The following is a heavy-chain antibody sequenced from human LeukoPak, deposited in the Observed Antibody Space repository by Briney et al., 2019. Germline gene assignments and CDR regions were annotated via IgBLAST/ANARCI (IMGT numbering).Heavy chain of an antibody. Sequence: PSGTLSLTCTVSGGSISSYYWSWIRQPPGKGLEWIGHIYYSGSTNYNPSLKSRVTISIDTSKNQFSLRLSSVTAADTAVYYCARGAAGYSYGWGQGTLVTVSS. D-gene: IGHD5-18*01. CDR3: ARGAAGYSYG. V-gene: IGHV4-59*01. CDR1: GGSISSYY. J-gene: IGHJ4*02. CDR2: IYYSGST.